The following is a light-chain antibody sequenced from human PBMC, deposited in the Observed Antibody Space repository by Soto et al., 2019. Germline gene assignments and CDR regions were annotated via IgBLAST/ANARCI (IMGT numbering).Light chain of an antibody. V-gene: IGKV3-15*01. CDR1: QSISNN. CDR3: QQYNNWPLP. Sequence: ETVMTQSPATLSVSPGERATLSCRAGQSISNNLAWYQQNPGQAPRLLIYGATTRATGIPSRFSGSGSGTEFTLTLSSLQSEDFAVYYCQQYNNWPLPFGGGTKVEIK. J-gene: IGKJ4*01. CDR2: GAT.